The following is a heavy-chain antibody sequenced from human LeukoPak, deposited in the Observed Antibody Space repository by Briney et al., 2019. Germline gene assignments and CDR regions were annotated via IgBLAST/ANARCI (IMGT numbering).Heavy chain of an antibody. CDR2: ISSSSSYI. J-gene: IGHJ4*02. CDR1: GFTFSSYS. V-gene: IGHV3-21*01. CDR3: ARDSTDFDC. Sequence: GGSLRLSCAASGFTFSSYSMNWVRQAPGKGLEWVSSISSSSSYIYYAGSVKDRFTISRDNAKNSLYLQMNSLRAEDTAVYYSARDSTDFDCWGQGTLVTVSS.